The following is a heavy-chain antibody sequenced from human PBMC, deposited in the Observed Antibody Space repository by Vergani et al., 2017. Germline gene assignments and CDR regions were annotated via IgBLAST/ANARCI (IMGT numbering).Heavy chain of an antibody. Sequence: QVQLVQSGAEVKKPGASVKVSCKASGYTFTGYYMHWVRQAPGQGLEWMGWINPNSGGTNYAQKFQGRVTMTRDTSISTAYMELSSLRSEDTAVYYCARVIRWELQPQAFDIWGQGTMGTVSS. CDR1: GYTFTGYY. CDR3: ARVIRWELQPQAFDI. CDR2: INPNSGGT. V-gene: IGHV1-2*02. J-gene: IGHJ3*02. D-gene: IGHD1-26*01.